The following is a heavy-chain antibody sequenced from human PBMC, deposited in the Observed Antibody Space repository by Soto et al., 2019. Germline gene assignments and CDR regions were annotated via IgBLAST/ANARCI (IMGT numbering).Heavy chain of an antibody. CDR3: ARVTLRYLHYYGMDV. CDR2: ISYDGSNK. CDR1: GFTFSSYA. V-gene: IGHV3-30-3*01. D-gene: IGHD4-17*01. J-gene: IGHJ6*02. Sequence: PGGSLRLSCAASGFTFSSYAMHWVRQAPGKGLEWVAVISYDGSNKYYADSVKGRFTISRDNSKNTLYLQMNSLRAEDTAVYYCARVTLRYLHYYGMDVWGQGTTVTVSS.